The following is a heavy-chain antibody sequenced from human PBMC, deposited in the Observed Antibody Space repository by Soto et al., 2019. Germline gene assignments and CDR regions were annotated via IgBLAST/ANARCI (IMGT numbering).Heavy chain of an antibody. J-gene: IGHJ4*02. Sequence: SETLSLTCAVSCGSISSSNWWSWVRQPPGKGLEWIGEIYHSGNTNYNPSLKSRVTISVDKSKNQFSLKLNSVTAADTAVYYCARMANTTMVTIDYWGQGTLVTVSS. CDR1: CGSISSSNW. V-gene: IGHV4-4*02. D-gene: IGHD5-18*01. CDR2: IYHSGNT. CDR3: ARMANTTMVTIDY.